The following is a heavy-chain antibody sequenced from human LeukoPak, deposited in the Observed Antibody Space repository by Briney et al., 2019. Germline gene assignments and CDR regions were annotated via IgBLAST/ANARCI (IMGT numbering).Heavy chain of an antibody. CDR1: GFTFRSYR. J-gene: IGHJ4*02. CDR2: ISSSTSYI. V-gene: IGHV3-21*01. CDR3: ARVAVYCSGGSCYDY. Sequence: PGGSLRLSCAASGFTFRSYRMTWVRQAPGKGLEWVSSISSSTSYIYYADSVKGRFTISRDSAQNSLFLQMNSLTVEDTAVYYCARVAVYCSGGSCYDYWGQGTLVTVSS. D-gene: IGHD2-15*01.